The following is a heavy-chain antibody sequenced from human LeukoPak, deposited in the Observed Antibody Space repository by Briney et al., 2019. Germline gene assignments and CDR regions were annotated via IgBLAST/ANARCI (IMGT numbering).Heavy chain of an antibody. J-gene: IGHJ3*02. Sequence: SETLSLTCAVYGRSFSGYYWSWIRQPPGKGLEWIGEINHSGSTNYNPSLKSRVTISVDTSKNQFSLKLSSVTAADTAVYYCALLSPDAFDIWGQGTMVTVSS. CDR1: GRSFSGYY. V-gene: IGHV4-34*01. D-gene: IGHD3-10*01. CDR3: ALLSPDAFDI. CDR2: INHSGST.